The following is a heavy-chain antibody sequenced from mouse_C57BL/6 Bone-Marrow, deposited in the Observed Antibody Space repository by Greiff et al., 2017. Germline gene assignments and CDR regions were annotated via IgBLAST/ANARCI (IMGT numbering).Heavy chain of an antibody. V-gene: IGHV1-69*01. Sequence: QVQLQQPGAELVMPGASVKLSCKASGYTFTSYWMHWVKQRPGQGLEWIGEIDPSDSYTNYNQKFKGKSTLTVDKSSSTAYMQLSSLPSEDSAVYYCATLWLRRRRRVVWDYWGQGTTLTVSS. D-gene: IGHD2-2*01. J-gene: IGHJ2*01. CDR1: GYTFTSYW. CDR2: IDPSDSYT. CDR3: ATLWLRRRRRVVWDY.